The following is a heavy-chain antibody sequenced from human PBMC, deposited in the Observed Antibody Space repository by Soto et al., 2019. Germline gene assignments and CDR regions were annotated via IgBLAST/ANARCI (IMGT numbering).Heavy chain of an antibody. V-gene: IGHV1-58*01. J-gene: IGHJ4*02. CDR3: ATDSRSNYAHLGY. Sequence: ASVKVSCKASGFTFTTLVVLWVRQARGHPLEWIGWIAVGSGNTNYAQKYQERVTITRDMSTRTAYMELSSLRSEDTAVYYCATDSRSNYAHLGYWGQGSLVTVSS. D-gene: IGHD4-4*01. CDR1: GFTFTTLV. CDR2: IAVGSGNT.